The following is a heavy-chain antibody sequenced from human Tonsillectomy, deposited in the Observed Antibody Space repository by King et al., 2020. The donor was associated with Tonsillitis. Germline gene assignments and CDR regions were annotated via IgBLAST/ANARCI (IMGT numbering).Heavy chain of an antibody. D-gene: IGHD1-1*01. V-gene: IGHV4-34*01. CDR3: ARGPMTTRYYYSGMDG. Sequence: VQLQQWGAGLLKPSETLSLTCAVYGGSFSGYYWSWIRQPPGKGLEWIGEINHSGSTNYNPSLKSRVTISVDTSKNQFSLELNAVSAADTAAYYCARGPMTTRYYYSGMDGWGQGTTVTVS. CDR2: INHSGST. J-gene: IGHJ6*02. CDR1: GGSFSGYY.